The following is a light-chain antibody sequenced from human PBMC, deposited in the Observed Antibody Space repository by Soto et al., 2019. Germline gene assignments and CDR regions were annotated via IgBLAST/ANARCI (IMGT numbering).Light chain of an antibody. J-gene: IGKJ2*01. CDR3: QQGSLWPYT. CDR1: QSVGSY. Sequence: EIVLTQSPATLSLSPGERATLSCRASQSVGSYLAWYQQKSGQAPRLLMYGAVNRATGIPARFSGSGSGTDVTLTISSLEPEDFAVYYCQQGSLWPYTFGQGTELEIK. V-gene: IGKV3-11*01. CDR2: GAV.